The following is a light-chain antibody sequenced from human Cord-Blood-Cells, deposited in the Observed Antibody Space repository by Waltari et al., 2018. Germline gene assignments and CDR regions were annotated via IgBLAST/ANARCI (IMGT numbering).Light chain of an antibody. CDR2: GAS. CDR1: QSVSSN. Sequence: EIVMTQSPATLSVSPGERATLSCGASQSVSSNLAWYQQKPGQAPRLLIYGASTRATGIPARFSGSGSGTEFTLTISSLQSEDFAAYYCQQYNNWPFTFGPGTKVDIK. V-gene: IGKV3-15*01. CDR3: QQYNNWPFT. J-gene: IGKJ3*01.